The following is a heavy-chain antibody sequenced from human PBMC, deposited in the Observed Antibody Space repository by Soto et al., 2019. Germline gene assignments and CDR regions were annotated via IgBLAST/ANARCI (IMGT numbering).Heavy chain of an antibody. J-gene: IGHJ3*01. CDR3: ARDQLYYNDISGRPLNAFDV. CDR1: GFTFRNYG. Sequence: PGGSLTLSCAASGFTFRNYGMNWVRQAPGKGLEWVSYIGIGSSTKYYADSVKGRFTISRDNAKNSLYLQMNSLRAEDTAVYYCARDQLYYNDISGRPLNAFDVWGQGTMVTVSS. D-gene: IGHD3-22*01. CDR2: IGIGSSTK. V-gene: IGHV3-48*01.